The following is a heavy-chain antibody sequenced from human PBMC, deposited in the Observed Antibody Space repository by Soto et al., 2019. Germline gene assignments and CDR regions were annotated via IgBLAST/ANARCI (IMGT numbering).Heavy chain of an antibody. J-gene: IGHJ6*02. Sequence: QVQLVQSGAEVKRPGSSLTVSCKASGDMFRNSAFSWVRQAPGQGLAWMGVIIPLFRKTDVAQKFQGRVNLTADESTSSLYMEVSSLTSEDTAVYYCARARLSNGDPNIYFFYGLDVWGQGTTITVSS. V-gene: IGHV1-69*01. D-gene: IGHD3-10*01. CDR3: ARARLSNGDPNIYFFYGLDV. CDR1: GDMFRNSA. CDR2: IIPLFRKT.